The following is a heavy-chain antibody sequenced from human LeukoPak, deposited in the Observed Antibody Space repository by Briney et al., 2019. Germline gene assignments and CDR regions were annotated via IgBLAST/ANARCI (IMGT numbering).Heavy chain of an antibody. V-gene: IGHV4-31*03. Sequence: SETLSLTCTVSGGSISSGGYYWSWIRQHPGKGLEWIGYIYYSGSTYYNPSLKSRVTISVDTSKNQFSLKLSSVTAADTAVYYCARGVDSSGWYGGFYYWGQGTLVTVSS. CDR2: IYYSGST. D-gene: IGHD6-19*01. CDR1: GGSISSGGYY. CDR3: ARGVDSSGWYGGFYY. J-gene: IGHJ4*02.